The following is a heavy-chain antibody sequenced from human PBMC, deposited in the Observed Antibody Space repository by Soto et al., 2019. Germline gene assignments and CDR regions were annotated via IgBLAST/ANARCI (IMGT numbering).Heavy chain of an antibody. V-gene: IGHV3-33*03. J-gene: IGHJ5*02. D-gene: IGHD3-10*01. CDR2: IWHDGINE. CDR1: GFTFSDIP. Sequence: QERLVESGGGVVQPGRSLRLSFAVSGFTFSDIPIHWVPQAPAKGLEGVALIWHDGINEFFADSVKGRFTISRDISNNTLYLQMNSLRPEDTAVYYCTKSRGDAYKWGLGLDQWGQGTLVTVSS. CDR3: TKSRGDAYKWGLGLDQ.